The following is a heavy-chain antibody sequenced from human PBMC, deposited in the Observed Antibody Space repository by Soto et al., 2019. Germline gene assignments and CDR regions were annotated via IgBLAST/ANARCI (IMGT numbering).Heavy chain of an antibody. Sequence: SETLSLTCTVSGGSISSSSYYWGWIRQPPGKGLEWIGSIYYSGSTYYNPSLKSRVTISVDTSKNQFSLKLSSVTAADTAVYYCARLLRHNYYGMDVWGQGTTVTVSS. J-gene: IGHJ6*02. CDR1: GGSISSSSYY. CDR2: IYYSGST. CDR3: ARLLRHNYYGMDV. V-gene: IGHV4-39*01. D-gene: IGHD5-12*01.